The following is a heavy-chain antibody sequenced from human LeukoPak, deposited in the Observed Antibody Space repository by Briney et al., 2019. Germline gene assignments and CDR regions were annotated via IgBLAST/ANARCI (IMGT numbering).Heavy chain of an antibody. Sequence: GGSLRLSCTASGFSFSSYWMNWVRQAPGKGLEWVANVKQDGSETYYVDSLKGRFTISRDNAKNSLYLQMGSLRAEDTAIYYCARDKFPATNIPLIDFWGPGTLVTVSS. CDR3: ARDKFPATNIPLIDF. V-gene: IGHV3-7*03. J-gene: IGHJ4*02. D-gene: IGHD2-2*02. CDR2: VKQDGSET. CDR1: GFSFSSYW.